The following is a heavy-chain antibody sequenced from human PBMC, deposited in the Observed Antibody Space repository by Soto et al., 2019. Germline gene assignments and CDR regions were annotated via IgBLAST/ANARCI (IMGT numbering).Heavy chain of an antibody. CDR3: ARGGGVGVAGSAAFDM. V-gene: IGHV1-2*02. J-gene: IGHJ3*02. CDR2: INPATGAA. CDR1: GYPVTAYY. D-gene: IGHD3-3*01. Sequence: QLHLVQSGAVVKKPGASVTVSCSASGYPVTAYYMPWVRQAPGRGLEWMGGINPATGAAKYTQTFQGRVTMPRDTSTSTVFMELSGLTSEDTAVFYCARGGGVGVAGSAAFDMWGQGTLVTVSS.